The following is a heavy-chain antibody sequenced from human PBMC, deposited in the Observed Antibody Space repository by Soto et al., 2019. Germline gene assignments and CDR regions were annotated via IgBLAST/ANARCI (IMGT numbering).Heavy chain of an antibody. CDR3: ARYGSNPFDY. CDR2: IYYSGST. Sequence: SETLSLTCTVSGGSISSGGHYWSWIRQHPGKGLEWIGYIYYSGSTYYNPSLKSRVTISVDTSKNQFSLKLSSVTAADTAVYYCARYGSNPFDYWGQGTLVTVSS. J-gene: IGHJ4*02. V-gene: IGHV4-31*03. CDR1: GGSISSGGHY. D-gene: IGHD3-10*01.